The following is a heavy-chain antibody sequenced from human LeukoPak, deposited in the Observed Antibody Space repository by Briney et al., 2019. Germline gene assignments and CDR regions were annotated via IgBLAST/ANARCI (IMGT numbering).Heavy chain of an antibody. CDR2: IYYSGST. CDR3: ARSFTDNFFFEN. J-gene: IGHJ4*02. D-gene: IGHD1-1*01. CDR1: GGSISNYS. Sequence: SETLSLTCTVSGGSISNYSWSWIRQPPGKGLEWIDYIYYSGSTNHNPSLKSRVTISVDTSKNQFFLDLTSVTAADTAVYYCARSFTDNFFFENWGQGTLVTVSS. V-gene: IGHV4-59*08.